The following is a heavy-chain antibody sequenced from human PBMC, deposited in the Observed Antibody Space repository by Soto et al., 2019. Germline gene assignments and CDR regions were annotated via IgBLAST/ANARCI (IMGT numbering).Heavy chain of an antibody. Sequence: ASVKVFCKASGCTFTNYYMHWVRQAPGQGLEWMGIINPSGGSTSYAQKFQGRVTMTRDTSTSTVYMELSSLRSEDTAVYYCARVRGGRNDFDYWGQGTLVTVS. CDR1: GCTFTNYY. CDR3: ARVRGGRNDFDY. J-gene: IGHJ4*02. D-gene: IGHD1-1*01. CDR2: INPSGGST. V-gene: IGHV1-46*01.